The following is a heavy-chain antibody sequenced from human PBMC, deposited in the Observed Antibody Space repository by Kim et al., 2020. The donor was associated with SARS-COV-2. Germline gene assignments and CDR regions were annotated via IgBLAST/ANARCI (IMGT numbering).Heavy chain of an antibody. Sequence: GGSLRLSCAASGFTFDDYAMHWVRQAPGKGLEWVSGISWNSGSIGYADSVKGRFTISRDNAKNSLYLQMNSLRAEDTALYYCAKDRGGDYGADYWGQGTLVTVSS. CDR2: ISWNSGSI. CDR3: AKDRGGDYGADY. D-gene: IGHD4-17*01. CDR1: GFTFDDYA. J-gene: IGHJ4*02. V-gene: IGHV3-9*01.